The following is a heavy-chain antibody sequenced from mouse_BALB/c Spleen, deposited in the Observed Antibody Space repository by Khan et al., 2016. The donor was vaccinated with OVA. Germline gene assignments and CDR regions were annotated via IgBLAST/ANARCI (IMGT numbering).Heavy chain of an antibody. V-gene: IGHV1-7*01. CDR2: INPSTGYT. CDR1: GYTFINYW. J-gene: IGHJ2*01. D-gene: IGHD1-1*01. CDR3: ARRGLRWDFDY. Sequence: QVQLKESGAELAKPGASVKMSCKASGYTFINYWILWVKQRPGQGLEWIGYINPSTGYTEYNQNFKDKATLTADKSSRPASMQLSRLTSEDAAVYYCARRGLRWDFDYWGQGTTLTVSS.